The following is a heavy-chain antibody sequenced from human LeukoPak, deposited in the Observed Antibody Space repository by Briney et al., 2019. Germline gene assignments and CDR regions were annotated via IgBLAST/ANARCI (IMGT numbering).Heavy chain of an antibody. V-gene: IGHV3-48*01. D-gene: IGHD5-12*01. J-gene: IGHJ5*02. CDR2: IRSSSET. Sequence: GGSLRLSCAASGFPFSTYAMSWVRQAPGKGLEWVSHIRSSSETFYADSVKGRFIISRDIARNSLYLQMNNLRGEDTAIYYCARDAGNSGYGCDLWGQGTLVTVSS. CDR1: GFPFSTYA. CDR3: ARDAGNSGYGCDL.